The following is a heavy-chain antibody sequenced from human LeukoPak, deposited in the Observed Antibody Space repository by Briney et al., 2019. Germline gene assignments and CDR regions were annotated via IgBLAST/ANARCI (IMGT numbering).Heavy chain of an antibody. CDR3: ARESATSAWLFDS. V-gene: IGHV3-64*01. Sequence: PGGSLRLSCAASGFTFSRYAMHWVRQAPGKGLECVSAISSNGGSTYYANSVKGRFTISRDNSKNTLYLQMGSLRAEDMAVCYCARESATSAWLFDSWGQGTLVTVSS. J-gene: IGHJ4*02. D-gene: IGHD6-19*01. CDR1: GFTFSRYA. CDR2: ISSNGGST.